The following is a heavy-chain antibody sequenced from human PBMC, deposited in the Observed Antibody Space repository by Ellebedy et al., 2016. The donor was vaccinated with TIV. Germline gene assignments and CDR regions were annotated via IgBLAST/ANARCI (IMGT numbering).Heavy chain of an antibody. CDR2: IYYTGST. CDR3: ARWFGELLYVRWFDP. CDR1: GASISRSSSC. D-gene: IGHD3-10*01. V-gene: IGHV4-39*01. J-gene: IGHJ5*02. Sequence: SETLSLTCTVSGASISRSSSCWGWIRQSPQKGLEWIGSIYYTGSTFYNPSLKSRVTISVDTSKSQFSLRLTSVTAADTAVYYCARWFGELLYVRWFDPWGQGTLVTVSS.